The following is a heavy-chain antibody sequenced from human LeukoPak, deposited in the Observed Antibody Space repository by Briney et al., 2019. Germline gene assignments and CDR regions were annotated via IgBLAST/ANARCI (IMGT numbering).Heavy chain of an antibody. V-gene: IGHV3-33*01. CDR2: IWYDGSNK. J-gene: IGHJ4*02. Sequence: GGSLRLSCAASGFTFSSYGMHWVRQAPGKGLEWVAVIWYDGSNKYYADSVKGRFTISRNNSKNTLYLQMNSLRAEDTAVYYCARGFRDGPFDYWGQGTLVTVSS. CDR3: ARGFRDGPFDY. CDR1: GFTFSSYG.